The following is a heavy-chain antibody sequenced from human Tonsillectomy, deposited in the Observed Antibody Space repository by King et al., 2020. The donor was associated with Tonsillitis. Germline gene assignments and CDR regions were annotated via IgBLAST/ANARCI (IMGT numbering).Heavy chain of an antibody. CDR1: GYTFTGYY. CDR3: ASGLRDYDSSAKGAFDI. V-gene: IGHV1-2*02. D-gene: IGHD3-22*01. Sequence: QLVQSGAEVKKPGASVKVSCKASGYTFTGYYMHWVRQAPGQGLEWMGWINPNNGGTNYAQKFQGRVTMTRDTSISTAYMELSRLRSDDTAVYYCASGLRDYDSSAKGAFDIWGQGTTVTVSS. CDR2: INPNNGGT. J-gene: IGHJ3*02.